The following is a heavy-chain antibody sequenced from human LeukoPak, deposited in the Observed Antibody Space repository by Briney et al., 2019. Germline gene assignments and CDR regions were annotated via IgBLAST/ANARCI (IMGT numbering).Heavy chain of an antibody. J-gene: IGHJ4*02. CDR2: ISYDGSNK. CDR1: GFTFSSYA. D-gene: IGHD6-19*01. Sequence: GRSLRLSCAASGFTFSSYAMHWVRQAPGKGLEWVAVISYDGSNKYYADSVKGRFTISRDNSKNTLYLQMNSLRAEDTAVYYCARDGGVYSSGWFMGLWGQGTLVTVSS. CDR3: ARDGGVYSSGWFMGL. V-gene: IGHV3-30-3*01.